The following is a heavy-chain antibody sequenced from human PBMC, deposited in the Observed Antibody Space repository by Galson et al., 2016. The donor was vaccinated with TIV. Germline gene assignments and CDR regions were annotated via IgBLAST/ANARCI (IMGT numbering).Heavy chain of an antibody. CDR2: FDPEQHKK. CDR1: GDSLSDLS. CDR3: ASVAWFPGLSLDN. Sequence: SVKVSCKVSGDSLSDLSMHWVRQAPGKGLEWMGGFDPEQHKKIYAQKVQGRVTLTEDTSTDTAFLELSSLSFEDTAVYYCASVAWFPGLSLDNWGQGTLVIVSS. J-gene: IGHJ4*02. V-gene: IGHV1-24*01. D-gene: IGHD3-22*01.